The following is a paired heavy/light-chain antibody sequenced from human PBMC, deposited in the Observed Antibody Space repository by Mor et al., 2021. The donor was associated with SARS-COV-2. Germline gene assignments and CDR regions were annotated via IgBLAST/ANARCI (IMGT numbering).Light chain of an antibody. CDR3: QQSYSTPPWT. CDR2: AAS. CDR1: QSISSY. Sequence: DIQMTQSPSSLSASVGDRVTITCRASQSISSYLNWYQQKPGKAPKLLIYAASSLQSGVPSRFSGSGSGTDFTLTISSLQPEDFATYYCQQSYSTPPWTFGQGTKLEIK. V-gene: IGKV1-39*01. J-gene: IGKJ2*02.
Heavy chain of an antibody. CDR2: ISSSSSYT. J-gene: IGHJ4*02. CDR3: ATLRYFDWSPFDY. V-gene: IGHV3-11*05. CDR1: GFTFSDYY. Sequence: QVQLVESGGGLVKPGGSLRLSCAASGFTFSDYYMSWIRQAPGKGLEWVSYISSSSSYTNYADSVKGRFTISRDNAKNSLYLQMNSLRAEDTAVYYCATLRYFDWSPFDYWGQGTLVTVSS. D-gene: IGHD3-9*01.